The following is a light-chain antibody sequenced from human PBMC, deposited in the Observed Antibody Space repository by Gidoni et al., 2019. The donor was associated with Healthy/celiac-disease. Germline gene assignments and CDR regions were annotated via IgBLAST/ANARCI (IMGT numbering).Light chain of an antibody. CDR3: QQYYSTPPS. CDR1: QSVLYSSNNKNY. J-gene: IGKJ2*03. CDR2: WAS. Sequence: ILLTQSPDSLALSLGERATINCKSSQSVLYSSNNKNYLAWYQQKPGQPPKLLIYWASTRESGVPDRFSGSGSGTDFTLTISSLQAEDVAVYYCQQYYSTPPSFGQGTKLEIK. V-gene: IGKV4-1*01.